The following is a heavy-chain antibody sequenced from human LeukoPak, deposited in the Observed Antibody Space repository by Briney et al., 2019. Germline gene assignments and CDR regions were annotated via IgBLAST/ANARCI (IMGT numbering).Heavy chain of an antibody. V-gene: IGHV4-39*01. CDR1: GGSISSSSYY. CDR2: IYYSGST. Sequence: SETLSLTCTVSGGSISSSSYYWGWIRQPPGKGLEWIGSIYYSGSTYYNPSLKNRVTISVDTSKNQFSLKLSSVTAADTAVYYCARAPSDYYDSSGYLSPDAFDIWGQGTMVTVSS. D-gene: IGHD3-22*01. CDR3: ARAPSDYYDSSGYLSPDAFDI. J-gene: IGHJ3*02.